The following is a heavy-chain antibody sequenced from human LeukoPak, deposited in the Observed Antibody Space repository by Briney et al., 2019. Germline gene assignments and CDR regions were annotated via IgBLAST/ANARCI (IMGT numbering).Heavy chain of an antibody. V-gene: IGHV3-30*03. D-gene: IGHD2-15*01. CDR2: MLYDGNDE. Sequence: PGRSLRLSCTASGFTFSNYGMHWVRQAPGKGLEWVAVMLYDGNDEYYTDSVKGRFAISRDNSKNTLYLQMNSLRAEDTAVYYCARDGAVGYCSGGSCYSHNWFDPWGQGTLVTVSS. J-gene: IGHJ5*02. CDR3: ARDGAVGYCSGGSCYSHNWFDP. CDR1: GFTFSNYG.